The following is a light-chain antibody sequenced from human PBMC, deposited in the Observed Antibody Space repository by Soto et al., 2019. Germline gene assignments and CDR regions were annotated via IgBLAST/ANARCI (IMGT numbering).Light chain of an antibody. Sequence: QSVLTQPPSVSGAPGQRVTISCTGSSSNIGAGYDVHWYQQLPGTAPKLLIYGNSNRPSGVPDRFSGSKSGTSASLAITGLQAEDGADYYCQSYDSSLSEVVFGGGTKVTVL. CDR1: SSNIGAGYD. CDR2: GNS. V-gene: IGLV1-40*01. CDR3: QSYDSSLSEVV. J-gene: IGLJ2*01.